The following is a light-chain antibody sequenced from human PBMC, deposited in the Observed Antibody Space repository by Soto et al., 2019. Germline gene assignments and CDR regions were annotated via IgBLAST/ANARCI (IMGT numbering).Light chain of an antibody. Sequence: QSALTQPRSVSGSPGQSVTISCTGSSSDVGAYNFVSWYQRYPAKAPKLMIYDVNKRPSGVPDRFSGSKSGYTASLTISGLPAEDEADYYCCSYAGNYPKFGGGTKLTVL. CDR3: CSYAGNYPK. CDR2: DVN. J-gene: IGLJ3*02. V-gene: IGLV2-11*01. CDR1: SSDVGAYNF.